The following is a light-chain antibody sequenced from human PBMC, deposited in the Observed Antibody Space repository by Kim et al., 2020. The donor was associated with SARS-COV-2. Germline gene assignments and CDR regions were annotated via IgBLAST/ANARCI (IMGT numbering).Light chain of an antibody. V-gene: IGKV3-15*01. CDR2: DAS. CDR1: QNILNK. J-gene: IGKJ1*01. CDR3: QQYSNWPPWT. Sequence: SPGERATLSCRADQNILNKLAWYQQKPGQAPRLLISDASTRATGIPARFSGSGFGTEFTLTITSLQSEDFAIYYCQQYSNWPPWTFGQGTKVDIK.